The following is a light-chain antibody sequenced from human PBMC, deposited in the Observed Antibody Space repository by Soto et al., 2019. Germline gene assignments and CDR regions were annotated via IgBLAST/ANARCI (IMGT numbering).Light chain of an antibody. J-gene: IGKJ2*01. CDR3: QHYGSSPPDT. CDR1: QSVSTKY. CDR2: GTS. V-gene: IGKV3-20*01. Sequence: EIVLTQSPGTLSLSPGERATLSCRASQSVSTKYVAWYRQKPGQAPSLLIYGTSNRAAGVPDRFSATGSGTDFSLTISRLQPEDFAVHYCQHYGSSPPDTFGQGTKLEIK.